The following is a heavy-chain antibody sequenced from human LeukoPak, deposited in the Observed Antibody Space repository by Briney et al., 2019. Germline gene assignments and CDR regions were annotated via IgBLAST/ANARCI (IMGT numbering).Heavy chain of an antibody. CDR3: ARARALAGTMDY. J-gene: IGHJ4*02. D-gene: IGHD6-19*01. CDR1: GGSFSGYY. V-gene: IGHV4-34*01. Sequence: SETLSLTCAVYGGSFSGYYWSWIRQPPGKGLEWIGEINHSGSTNYNPSLKSRVTISVDTSKNKFSLKLSYLTAAEPAVYYCARARALAGTMDYWGQGTLVTVSS. CDR2: INHSGST.